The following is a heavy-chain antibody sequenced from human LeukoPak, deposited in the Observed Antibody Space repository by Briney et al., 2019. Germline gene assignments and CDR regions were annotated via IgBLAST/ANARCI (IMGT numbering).Heavy chain of an antibody. CDR2: LYIGGNT. CDR3: ARGLQGYYDSLTGYYRGRYYFDY. Sequence: GGSLRLSCAASGLTVNNNYMNWVRQAPGKGLEWVSALYIGGNTYYADSWRGRFTISRDNSQNTVHLQMNSLRAEDTAVYYCARGLQGYYDSLTGYYRGRYYFDYWGQGTLVTVSS. J-gene: IGHJ4*02. V-gene: IGHV3-53*01. CDR1: GLTVNNNY. D-gene: IGHD3-9*01.